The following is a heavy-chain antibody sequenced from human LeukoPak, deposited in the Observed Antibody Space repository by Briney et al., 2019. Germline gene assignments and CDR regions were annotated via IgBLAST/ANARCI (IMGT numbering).Heavy chain of an antibody. V-gene: IGHV3-74*01. D-gene: IGHD1-26*01. CDR1: GFTFSSYW. Sequence: PGGSLRLSCAASGFTFSSYWMHWVRQAPGKGLVWVSHINPDGSATRYADSVKGRFTISRDNAKNTLYLQMSSLRAEDTAVYYCARDQVGATPIDYWGQGTLVTVSS. J-gene: IGHJ4*02. CDR2: INPDGSAT. CDR3: ARDQVGATPIDY.